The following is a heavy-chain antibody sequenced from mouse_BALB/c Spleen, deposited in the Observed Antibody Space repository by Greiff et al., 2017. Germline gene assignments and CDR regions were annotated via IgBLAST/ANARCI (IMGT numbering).Heavy chain of an antibody. J-gene: IGHJ4*01. CDR1: GFTFSDYY. CDR3: ARQDYYAMDY. Sequence: EVMLVESGGGLVKPGGSLKLSCAASGFTFSDYYMSWVRQTPEKRLEWVATISDGGSYTYYPDSVKGRFTISRDNAKNNLYLQMSSLKSEDTAMYYCARQDYYAMDYWGQGTSVTVSS. CDR2: ISDGGSYT. V-gene: IGHV5-4*02.